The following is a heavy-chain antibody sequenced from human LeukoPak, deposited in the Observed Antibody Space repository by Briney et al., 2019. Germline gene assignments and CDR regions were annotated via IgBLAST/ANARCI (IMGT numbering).Heavy chain of an antibody. CDR2: IDYSGNT. Sequence: SETLSLTCTVSGGSTSSSSYYWGWIRQPPGKGLEWIGSIDYSGNTPYNPSLKSRVTISVDTSKNQISLKVSSVTAADTAVYYCARLDPLGFNLWGQGTLVTVSS. J-gene: IGHJ5*02. CDR1: GGSTSSSSYY. V-gene: IGHV4-39*01. CDR3: ARLDPLGFNL. D-gene: IGHD5-12*01.